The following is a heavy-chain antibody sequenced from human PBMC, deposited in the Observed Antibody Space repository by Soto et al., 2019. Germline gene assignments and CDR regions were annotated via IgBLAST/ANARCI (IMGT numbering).Heavy chain of an antibody. V-gene: IGHV3-7*04. CDR3: ARVMGTDGWSNHPFXI. Sequence: GGSLRLSCAASGFTFSRYWMDWVRQAPRKGLEWVATIKHDGSEKYYVDSVKGRFIISRDNAKNSVFLQMNGLRVEDTAVYFCARVMGTDGWSNHPFXIWAQGTMVTVSS. J-gene: IGHJ3*02. CDR1: GFTFSRYW. CDR2: IKHDGSEK. D-gene: IGHD6-19*01.